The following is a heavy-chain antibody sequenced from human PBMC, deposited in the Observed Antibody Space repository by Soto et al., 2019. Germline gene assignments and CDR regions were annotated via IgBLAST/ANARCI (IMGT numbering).Heavy chain of an antibody. CDR1: RYTFTTYG. J-gene: IGHJ4*02. CDR3: GREYCSTTSCYGVDY. CDR2: INTYNSDT. Sequence: ASVKVSCKTSRYTFTTYGISSLRQAPGQGLEWMGWINTYNSDTKYAQNLQGTVTLTTDTSTNTAYMELRSLRSDDTAVYYCGREYCSTTSCYGVDYWGQGTLVTVSS. V-gene: IGHV1-18*01. D-gene: IGHD2-2*01.